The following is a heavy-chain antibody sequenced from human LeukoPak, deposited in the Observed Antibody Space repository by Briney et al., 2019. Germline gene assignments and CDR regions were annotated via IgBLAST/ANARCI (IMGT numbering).Heavy chain of an antibody. D-gene: IGHD2-15*01. V-gene: IGHV1-69*05. Sequence: SVEVSCKASGGTFSSYAISWVRQAPGQGLEWMGRIIPIFGTANYAQKFQGRVTITTDESTSTAYMELSSLRSEDTAVYYCARDARGYCSGGSCLFDYWGQGTLVTVSS. CDR3: ARDARGYCSGGSCLFDY. J-gene: IGHJ4*02. CDR2: IIPIFGTA. CDR1: GGTFSSYA.